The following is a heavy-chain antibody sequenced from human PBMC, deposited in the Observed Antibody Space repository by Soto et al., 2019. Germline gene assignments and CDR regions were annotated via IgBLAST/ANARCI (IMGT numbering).Heavy chain of an antibody. CDR3: ATDRLYGSFMLDY. J-gene: IGHJ4*02. D-gene: IGHD3-10*01. Sequence: EVQLLESGGGLVQPGGSLRLSCAASGFTFTSYAISWVRQAPGKGLEWVSTISGDTAYTYYADSVKGRFTISRDNSKNTVYLQINSLRAEDTAVYYCATDRLYGSFMLDYWGQGTLATVSS. V-gene: IGHV3-23*01. CDR1: GFTFTSYA. CDR2: ISGDTAYT.